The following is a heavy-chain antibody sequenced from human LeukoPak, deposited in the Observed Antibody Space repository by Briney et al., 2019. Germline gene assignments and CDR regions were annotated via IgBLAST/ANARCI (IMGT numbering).Heavy chain of an antibody. Sequence: ASVKVSCKASGYTFTGYYMHWVRQAPGQGLEWMGWINSNSGGTNYAQKFQGRVTMTRDTSISTAYMELSRLRSDDTAVYYCATSIVVVPAADHWGQGTLVTVSS. J-gene: IGHJ4*02. CDR3: ATSIVVVPAADH. D-gene: IGHD2-2*01. V-gene: IGHV1-2*02. CDR1: GYTFTGYY. CDR2: INSNSGGT.